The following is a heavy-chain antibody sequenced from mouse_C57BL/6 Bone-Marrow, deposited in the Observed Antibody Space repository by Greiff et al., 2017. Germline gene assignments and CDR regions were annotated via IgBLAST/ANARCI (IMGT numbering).Heavy chain of an antibody. V-gene: IGHV1-55*01. J-gene: IGHJ1*03. CDR1: GYTFTSYW. CDR2: IYPGSGST. Sequence: QVQLQQPGAELVKPGASVKMSCKASGYTFTSYWITWVKQRPGQGLAWIGDIYPGSGSTNYNETFKSKATLTVDTSASTAYMQLSRLTSEDSAVYYCAREERLRRYFDVWGTGTTVTVSS. CDR3: AREERLRRYFDV. D-gene: IGHD2-2*01.